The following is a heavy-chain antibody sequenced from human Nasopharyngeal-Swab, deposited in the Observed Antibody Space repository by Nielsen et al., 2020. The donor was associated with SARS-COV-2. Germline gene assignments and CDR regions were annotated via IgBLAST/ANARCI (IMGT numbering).Heavy chain of an antibody. CDR1: GYSFTSYW. J-gene: IGHJ6*02. CDR3: VRPEGVATSFKYYFQYGMDV. D-gene: IGHD5-12*01. CDR2: IYPRDSDT. Sequence: KVSCKGSGYSFTSYWIAWVRQMPGKGLDWMGIIYPRDSDTRYSPSFQGQVTISADKSISTAYLQWSSLKASDTAMYYCVRPEGVATSFKYYFQYGMDVWGQGTMVTVPS. V-gene: IGHV5-51*01.